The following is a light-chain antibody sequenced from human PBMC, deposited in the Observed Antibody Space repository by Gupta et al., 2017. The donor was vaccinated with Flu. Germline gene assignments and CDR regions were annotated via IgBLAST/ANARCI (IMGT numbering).Light chain of an antibody. V-gene: IGKV3-15*01. CDR3: QQYDNWSRT. CDR2: GAS. Sequence: PATLAVSPGERATLTCRASQSGSSRLAWYQQKPGKAPRLLIYGASNRATGIPARFSGSGSGTEFTLTISSLQSEDFAVYYCQQYDNWSRTFGQGTKVEIK. CDR1: QSGSSR. J-gene: IGKJ1*01.